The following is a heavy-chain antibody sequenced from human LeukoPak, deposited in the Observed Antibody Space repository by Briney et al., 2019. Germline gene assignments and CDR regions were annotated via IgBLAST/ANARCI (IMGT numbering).Heavy chain of an antibody. CDR3: ARQSGSYGGILDN. V-gene: IGHV4-39*01. J-gene: IGHJ4*02. CDR1: GGSITYSHYY. D-gene: IGHD1-26*01. Sequence: SETLSLTCSVSGGSITYSHYYWGWVRQPPGKGLEWIGGIYYSGSTYYNPSLKSRVTISVDTSRNEFSLRLSSVTAADTALYFRARQSGSYGGILDNWGQGILGTVSS. CDR2: IYYSGST.